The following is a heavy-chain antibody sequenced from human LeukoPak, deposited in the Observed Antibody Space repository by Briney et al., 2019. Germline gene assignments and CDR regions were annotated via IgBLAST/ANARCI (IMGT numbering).Heavy chain of an antibody. CDR3: ARHSRAYSSSFGTYEY. CDR1: GGSFSGYY. V-gene: IGHV4-34*01. J-gene: IGHJ4*02. D-gene: IGHD6-6*01. Sequence: SETLSLTCAVYGGSFSGYYWSWIRQPPGKGLVWIGEISHSGSTNYNPSLKSRVTISVDTSNNQFALEVSSMAAADTAVYYCARHSRAYSSSFGTYEYWGQGTLVTVSS. CDR2: ISHSGST.